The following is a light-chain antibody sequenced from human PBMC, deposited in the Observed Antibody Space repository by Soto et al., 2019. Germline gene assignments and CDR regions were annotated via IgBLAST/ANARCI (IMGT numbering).Light chain of an antibody. J-gene: IGKJ1*01. CDR2: DAS. CDR1: QNVSNSY. Sequence: EIVLTQSPATLSLSPGERATLSCGASQNVSNSYLAWYQQKPGLAPRLLIYDASSRAIGIPARFSGSGSGADFTLTISRLEPEDFAVDYCQQYGTSRWTFGQGTKVEIK. CDR3: QQYGTSRWT. V-gene: IGKV3D-20*01.